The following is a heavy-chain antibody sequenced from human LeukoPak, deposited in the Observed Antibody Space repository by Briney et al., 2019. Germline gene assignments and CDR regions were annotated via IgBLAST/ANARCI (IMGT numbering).Heavy chain of an antibody. V-gene: IGHV3-30*18. CDR2: ISYDGSNK. CDR3: AKSMEVGIDY. J-gene: IGHJ4*02. Sequence: PGGSLRLSRAASGFTFSSYGMHWVRQAPGKGLEWVAVISYDGSNKYYADSVKGRFTISRDNSKNTLYLQMNSLRAEDTAVYYCAKSMEVGIDYWGQGTLVTVSS. CDR1: GFTFSSYG. D-gene: IGHD1-26*01.